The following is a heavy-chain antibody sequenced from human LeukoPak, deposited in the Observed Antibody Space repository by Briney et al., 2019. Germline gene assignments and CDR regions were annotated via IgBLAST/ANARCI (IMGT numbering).Heavy chain of an antibody. Sequence: ASVKVSCKASGYTFTSYAMNWVRQAPGQGLEWMGWINTNTGNPTYAQGFTGRFVFSLDTSVSTAYLQISSLKAEDTAVYYCASALAAAGKGVNWFDPWGQGTLVTVSS. CDR1: GYTFTSYA. V-gene: IGHV7-4-1*02. J-gene: IGHJ5*02. CDR3: ASALAAAGKGVNWFDP. CDR2: INTNTGNP. D-gene: IGHD6-13*01.